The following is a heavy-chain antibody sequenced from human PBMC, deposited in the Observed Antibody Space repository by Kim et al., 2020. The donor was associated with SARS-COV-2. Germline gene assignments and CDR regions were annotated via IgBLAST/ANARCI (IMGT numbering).Heavy chain of an antibody. CDR1: GGSIISDTYY. CDR2: VSYSGGS. V-gene: IGHV4-39*01. J-gene: IGHJ5*02. D-gene: IGHD3-22*01. Sequence: SETLSLTCTVSGGSIISDTYYWVWIRQPPGQGLEWIGSVSYSGGSYNNPSLKSRVTLSADTSRNQIFLSLRSVTAADTAVYFCARHRPYYQDTDGFYGWFDHWGQGTLVTVSS. CDR3: ARHRPYYQDTDGFYGWFDH.